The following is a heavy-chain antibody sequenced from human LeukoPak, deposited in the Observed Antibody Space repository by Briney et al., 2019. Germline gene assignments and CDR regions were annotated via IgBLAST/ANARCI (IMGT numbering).Heavy chain of an antibody. D-gene: IGHD3-10*01. Sequence: SETLSLTCTVSGGSISSGGYYWSWIRQHPGKGLEWIGYIYYSGSTYYNPSLMSRVTISVDTSKNQFSLKLSSVTAADTAVYYCARDDTGSGIYWGQGTLVTVSS. CDR3: ARDDTGSGIY. CDR1: GGSISSGGYY. J-gene: IGHJ4*02. V-gene: IGHV4-31*03. CDR2: IYYSGST.